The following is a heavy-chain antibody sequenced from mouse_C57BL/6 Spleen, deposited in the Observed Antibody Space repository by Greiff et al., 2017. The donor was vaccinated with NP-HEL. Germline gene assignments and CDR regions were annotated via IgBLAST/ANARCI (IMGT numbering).Heavy chain of an antibody. J-gene: IGHJ3*01. CDR1: GYTFTSYW. CDR3: AREGGNAWFAY. D-gene: IGHD2-1*01. Sequence: QVQLQQPGAELVKPGASVKLSCKASGYTFTSYWMHWVKQRPGQGLEWIGMIHPNSGSTNYNEKFKSKATLTVDKSSSTAYMQLSSLTSEDSAVYYCAREGGNAWFAYWGQGTLVTVYA. CDR2: IHPNSGST. V-gene: IGHV1-64*01.